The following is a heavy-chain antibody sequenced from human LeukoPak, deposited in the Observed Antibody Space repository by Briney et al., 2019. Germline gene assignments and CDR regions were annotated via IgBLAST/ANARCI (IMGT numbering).Heavy chain of an antibody. D-gene: IGHD1-14*01. CDR1: GFNFNDFA. Sequence: PGRSLRLSCAASGFNFNDFAMHWVRQAPGQGLEWVSGIGYNTGVIDYADSVKGRFTISRDNAKNSLYLQMNSLRTEDTAFYYCVKSIDRTKAPAWGYYFDRGGQGTLVTVSS. J-gene: IGHJ4*02. CDR3: VKSIDRTKAPAWGYYFDR. V-gene: IGHV3-9*01. CDR2: IGYNTGVI.